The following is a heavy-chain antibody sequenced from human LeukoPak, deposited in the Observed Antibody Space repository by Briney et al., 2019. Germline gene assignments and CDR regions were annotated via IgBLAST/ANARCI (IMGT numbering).Heavy chain of an antibody. Sequence: PGGSLRLSCVVSGFSLSDYWMHWVRQVPGKGLAWVSRISPEGSGTTYGDSVKGRFTISRDSAKNTLYLQMNSLRAEDAAVYYCTRVLAGRSGLMDVWGRGTTVTVSS. J-gene: IGHJ6*02. CDR2: ISPEGSGT. V-gene: IGHV3-74*01. CDR1: GFSLSDYW. D-gene: IGHD2-8*02. CDR3: TRVLAGRSGLMDV.